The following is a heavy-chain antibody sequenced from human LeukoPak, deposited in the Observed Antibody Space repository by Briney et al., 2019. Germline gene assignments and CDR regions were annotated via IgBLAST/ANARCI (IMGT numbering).Heavy chain of an antibody. Sequence: ASVKVSCKASGYTFTGYYMHWVRQATGQGLEWMGWINPNSGGTNYAQKFQGRVTMTRDTSISTAYMELSRLRSDDTAVYYCARDSYWYGGSYLLDYWGQGTLVTVSS. CDR2: INPNSGGT. CDR1: GYTFTGYY. V-gene: IGHV1-2*02. D-gene: IGHD1-26*01. J-gene: IGHJ4*02. CDR3: ARDSYWYGGSYLLDY.